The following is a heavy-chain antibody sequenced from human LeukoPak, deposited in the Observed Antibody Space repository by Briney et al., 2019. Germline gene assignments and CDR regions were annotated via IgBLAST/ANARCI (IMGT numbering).Heavy chain of an antibody. J-gene: IGHJ3*01. Sequence: ASVKVSCKASGGTFSSYAISWVRQAPGQGLEWMGWISPYNGDTNYAQKFQGRATVTTDTSTSTVYMELRSLRSDDTALYYCARSNWEKTGGGFDVWGQGTMVTVSS. V-gene: IGHV1-18*01. D-gene: IGHD1-14*01. CDR2: ISPYNGDT. CDR3: ARSNWEKTGGGFDV. CDR1: GGTFSSYA.